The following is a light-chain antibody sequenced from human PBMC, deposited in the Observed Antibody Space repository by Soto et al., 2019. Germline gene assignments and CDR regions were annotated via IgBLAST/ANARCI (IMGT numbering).Light chain of an antibody. Sequence: QSALTQPASVSGSPGQSITISCTGTSSDVGSSNFVSWYQQHPGKAPKLIFYEVSNRPPGLSDRFSGSKSGTTASLTISGLQAEDEADYFCSSYTTNKTLLFGAGTKLTVL. CDR2: EVS. CDR3: SSYTTNKTLL. V-gene: IGLV2-14*01. CDR1: SSDVGSSNF. J-gene: IGLJ2*01.